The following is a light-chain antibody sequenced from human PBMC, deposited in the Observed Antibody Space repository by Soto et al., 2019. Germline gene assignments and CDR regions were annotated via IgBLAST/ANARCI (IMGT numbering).Light chain of an antibody. CDR3: SSYETTSRRL. CDR1: SDNVGRFSF. J-gene: IGLJ1*01. CDR2: ELP. V-gene: IGLV2-14*01. Sequence: QSVLTQPSSVSGSPGQSITISCTGTSDNVGRFSFVSWYQQHPGKAPKLLIYELPKRPSGISDRFSGSKSGNTASLTISGLQAEDEADYYCSSYETTSRRLFGTGTKLTVL.